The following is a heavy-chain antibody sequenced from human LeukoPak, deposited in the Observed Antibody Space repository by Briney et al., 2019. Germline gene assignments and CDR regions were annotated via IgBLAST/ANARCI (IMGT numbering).Heavy chain of an antibody. CDR2: IKQDGSEE. CDR1: GFTFTPYW. CDR3: SRINPSTGSYYDALDI. J-gene: IGHJ3*02. D-gene: IGHD1-26*01. Sequence: GGSLRLSCEGSGFTFTPYWMTWVRQAPGKGLEWVANIKQDGSEEYYADSVKGRFTISRDNAKNSLYLQMSSLRAEDTAVYYCSRINPSTGSYYDALDIWGRGTMVTVSS. V-gene: IGHV3-7*03.